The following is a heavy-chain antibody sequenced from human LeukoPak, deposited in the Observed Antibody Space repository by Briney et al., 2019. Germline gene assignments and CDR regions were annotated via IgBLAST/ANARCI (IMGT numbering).Heavy chain of an antibody. CDR3: ASWAGTAAGFSGPFDY. Sequence: GGSLRLSCAASGFTFSSYSMNWVRQAPGKGLEWVSSISSSSSYIYYADSVKGRFTISRDNARNSLYLQMNSLRAEDTGVYYCASWAGTAAGFSGPFDYWGLGTLVTVSS. CDR2: ISSSSSYI. CDR1: GFTFSSYS. D-gene: IGHD6-13*01. J-gene: IGHJ4*02. V-gene: IGHV3-21*04.